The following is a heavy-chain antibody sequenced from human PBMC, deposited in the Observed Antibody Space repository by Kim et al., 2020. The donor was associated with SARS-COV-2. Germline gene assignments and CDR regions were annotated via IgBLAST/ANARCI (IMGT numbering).Heavy chain of an antibody. CDR1: GGSISSYY. Sequence: SETLSLTCTVSGGSISSYYWSWIRQPPGKGLEWIGYIYYSGSTNYNPSLKSRVTISADTSKNQFSLKLSSVTAADTAVYYCARDRRDGYNYGWFDPWGQGTLVTVSS. CDR3: ARDRRDGYNYGWFDP. V-gene: IGHV4-59*13. CDR2: IYYSGST. J-gene: IGHJ5*02. D-gene: IGHD5-12*01.